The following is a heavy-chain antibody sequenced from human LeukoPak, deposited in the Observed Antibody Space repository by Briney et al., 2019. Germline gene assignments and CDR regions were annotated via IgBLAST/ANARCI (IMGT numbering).Heavy chain of an antibody. V-gene: IGHV4-59*01. CDR2: IYYSGST. J-gene: IGHJ6*03. CDR1: GGSISSYY. Sequence: SETLSLTCTVSGGSISSYYWSWIRQPPGKGLEWIGYIYYSGSTNYNPSLKSRVTISVDTSKNQFSLKLSSVTAADTAVYYCGRDRWGSTSSESRTDYYYYYMDVWGKGTTVTVSS. D-gene: IGHD6-6*01. CDR3: GRDRWGSTSSESRTDYYYYYMDV.